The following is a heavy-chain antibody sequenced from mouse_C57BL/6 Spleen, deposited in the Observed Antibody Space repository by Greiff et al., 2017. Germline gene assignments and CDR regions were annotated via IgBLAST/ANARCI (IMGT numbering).Heavy chain of an antibody. D-gene: IGHD4-1*01. CDR1: GYAFSSSW. CDR2: IYPGDGET. J-gene: IGHJ2*01. V-gene: IGHV1-82*01. Sequence: VQLQQSGPELVKPGASVKISCKASGYAFSSSWMNWVKQRTGKGLEWIGRIYPGDGETNYNGKFKGKATLTADKSSSTAYMQLSSLTSEDSAVYFCARRSHWEEGFDYWGQGTTLTFSS. CDR3: ARRSHWEEGFDY.